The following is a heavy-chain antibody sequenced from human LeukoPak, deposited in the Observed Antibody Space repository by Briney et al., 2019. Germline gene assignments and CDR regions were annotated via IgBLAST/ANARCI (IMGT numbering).Heavy chain of an antibody. V-gene: IGHV3-23*01. Sequence: GGSLRLFCEASGFTFNTYAIYWVRQAPGKGLDWVSGICGRGGCTSYADSVKGRFTISRDNSKNTDYLQMNSLTADDTAVYYCAKTTVGYSSGRYPGWPADCWGQGTLVTVSS. J-gene: IGHJ4*02. CDR2: ICGRGGCT. CDR3: AKTTVGYSSGRYPGWPADC. D-gene: IGHD6-19*01. CDR1: GFTFNTYA.